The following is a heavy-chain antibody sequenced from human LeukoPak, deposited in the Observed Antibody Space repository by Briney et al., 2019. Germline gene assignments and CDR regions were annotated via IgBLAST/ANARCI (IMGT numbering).Heavy chain of an antibody. J-gene: IGHJ1*01. CDR3: ARGGSGWSEYFKH. CDR2: IYYSGST. V-gene: IGHV4-59*13. CDR1: GGSISSYY. D-gene: IGHD6-19*01. Sequence: SETLSLTCTVSGGSISSYYWNWLRQPPGKGLECIGYIYYSGSTNYNPSLKSRVTISIDTSKKQFSLKLNSVTAADTAVYYCARGGSGWSEYFKHWGQGTLVTVSS.